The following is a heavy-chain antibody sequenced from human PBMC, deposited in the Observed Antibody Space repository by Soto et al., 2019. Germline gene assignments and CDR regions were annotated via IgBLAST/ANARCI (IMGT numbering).Heavy chain of an antibody. CDR2: IYYSGST. J-gene: IGHJ5*02. V-gene: IGHV4-59*01. Sequence: PSETLSLTCTVSGGSISSYYWSWIRQPPGKGLEWIGYIYYSGSTNYNPSLRSRVTISVDTSKDQFSPKLSSVTAADTAVYYCARSGQVGNWFDPWGQGTLVTVSS. CDR1: GGSISSYY. CDR3: ARSGQVGNWFDP. D-gene: IGHD3-3*01.